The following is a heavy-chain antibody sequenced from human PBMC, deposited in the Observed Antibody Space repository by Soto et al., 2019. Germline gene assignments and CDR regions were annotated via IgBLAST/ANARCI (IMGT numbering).Heavy chain of an antibody. CDR1: GGSFSGYY. CDR3: ARGRGYYDSSGYYSLGYYYGMDV. D-gene: IGHD3-22*01. V-gene: IGHV4-34*01. J-gene: IGHJ6*02. CDR2: INHSGST. Sequence: QVQLQQWGAGLLKPSETLSLTCAVYGGSFSGYYWSWIRQPPGKGLEWIGEINHSGSTNYNPSLKSRVTISVDTSKNQFSLKLSSVTAADTAVYYCARGRGYYDSSGYYSLGYYYGMDVWGQGTTVTVSS.